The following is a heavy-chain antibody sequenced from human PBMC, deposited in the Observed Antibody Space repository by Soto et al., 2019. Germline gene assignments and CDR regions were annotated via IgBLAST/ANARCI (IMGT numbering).Heavy chain of an antibody. CDR2: IYTSGST. J-gene: IGHJ6*02. CDR3: ARDIYCSGGSCSYYYYYGMDV. V-gene: IGHV4-4*07. D-gene: IGHD2-15*01. Sequence: PSETLSLTCTVSGGSISSYYWSWIRQPAGKGLEWIGRIYTSGSTNYNPSLKSRVTMSVDTSKNQFSLKLSSVTAADTAVYYCARDIYCSGGSCSYYYYYGMDVWGQGTTVTV. CDR1: GGSISSYY.